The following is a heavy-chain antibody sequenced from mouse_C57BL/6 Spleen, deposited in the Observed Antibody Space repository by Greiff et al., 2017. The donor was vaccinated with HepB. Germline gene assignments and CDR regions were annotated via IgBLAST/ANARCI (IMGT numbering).Heavy chain of an antibody. J-gene: IGHJ2*01. CDR2: IYWDDDK. V-gene: IGHV8-12*01. Sequence: QVTLKECGPGILQSSQTLSLTCSFSGFSLSTSGMGVSWIRQPSGKGLEWLAHIYWDDDKRYNPSLKSRLTISKDTSRNQVFLKITSVDTADTATYYCARKYYGYFDYGGQGTTLTVSS. CDR1: GFSLSTSGMG. D-gene: IGHD1-1*01. CDR3: ARKYYGYFDY.